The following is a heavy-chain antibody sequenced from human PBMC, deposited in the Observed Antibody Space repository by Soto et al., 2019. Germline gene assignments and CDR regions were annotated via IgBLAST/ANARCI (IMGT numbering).Heavy chain of an antibody. J-gene: IGHJ3*02. CDR1: GFTFSRYW. CDR3: AREPLGGNTQTTRDVFDM. D-gene: IGHD1-1*01. V-gene: IGHV3-7*01. CDR2: IKQDGSEK. Sequence: EVQLVESGGGLVQPGGSLRLSCAASGFTFSRYWMSWVRQAPGKRLEWVANIKQDGSEKYYVDSVKGRFTISKDNAKNSLYLQMNSLRAEDTAMYYCAREPLGGNTQTTRDVFDMWGQGTMVTVSS.